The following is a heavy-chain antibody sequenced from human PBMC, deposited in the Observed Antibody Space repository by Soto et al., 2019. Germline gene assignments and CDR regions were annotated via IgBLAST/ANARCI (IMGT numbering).Heavy chain of an antibody. CDR3: ANLRFLESLSPEYYYYGMDV. Sequence: GGSLGLSFAASGLTVSSKYISLVLHAPGTGLGSVSVIYSGGSTYYAPSVKGRFTISRHNSKNTLYLKMNSLRAEDTAVYYCANLRFLESLSPEYYYYGMDVWGQGTTVTVSS. J-gene: IGHJ6*02. V-gene: IGHV3-53*01. CDR2: IYSGGST. CDR1: GLTVSSKY. D-gene: IGHD3-3*01.